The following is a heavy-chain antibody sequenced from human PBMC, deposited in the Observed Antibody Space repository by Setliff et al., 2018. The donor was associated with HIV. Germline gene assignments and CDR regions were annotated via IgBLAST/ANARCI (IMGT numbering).Heavy chain of an antibody. D-gene: IGHD3-10*01. Sequence: SETLSLTCTISGGSFSSYYWSWIRQPAGRGLEWIGRIYSSGTTSYNPSLKSRVTMSVDTSKNQFSLKLTSVTAADTAVYYCARDRHSSGLGSYGPWGPGTLVTVSS. J-gene: IGHJ5*02. CDR1: GGSFSSYY. CDR2: IYSSGTT. CDR3: ARDRHSSGLGSYGP. V-gene: IGHV4-4*07.